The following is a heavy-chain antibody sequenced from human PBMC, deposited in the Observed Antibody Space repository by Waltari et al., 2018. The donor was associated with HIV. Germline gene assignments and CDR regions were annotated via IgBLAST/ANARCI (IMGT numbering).Heavy chain of an antibody. CDR2: IKRRIDGETT. CDR1: GFPFSDVW. D-gene: IGHD2-15*01. CDR3: ATGDCSGGSCHFFDF. Sequence: EVQLVESGGGFVKPGGSLRLSCTASGFPFSDVWMTWVRQATGKGLEWVGRIKRRIDGETTDYIAPVKGRFTISRDDSKNTLYLQINSLKAEDTCVYYCATGDCSGGSCHFFDFWGQGTLVTVSS. V-gene: IGHV3-15*01. J-gene: IGHJ4*02.